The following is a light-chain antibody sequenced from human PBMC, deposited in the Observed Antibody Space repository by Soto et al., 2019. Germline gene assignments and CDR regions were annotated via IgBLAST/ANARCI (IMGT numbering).Light chain of an antibody. Sequence: DIPMTQSPSTLSASVGDRVSISCRATQSVTTLLAWYQQKPGKAPKLLIHDASTLAGGVPPRFSGSGSGTEFTLTINGLQPDDFAAYYWQQYYSYIFSFGPGTKVDV. V-gene: IGKV1-5*01. J-gene: IGKJ3*01. CDR3: QQYYSYIFS. CDR1: QSVTTL. CDR2: DAS.